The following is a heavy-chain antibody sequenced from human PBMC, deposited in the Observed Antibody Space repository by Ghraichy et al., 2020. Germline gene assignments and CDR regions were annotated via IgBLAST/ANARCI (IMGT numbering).Heavy chain of an antibody. CDR2: IYYSGST. D-gene: IGHD5-12*01. J-gene: IGHJ3*02. V-gene: IGHV4-59*01. CDR3: ARAHIVATTPSFDI. Sequence: ETLNISCTVSGGSISSYYWSWIRQPPGKGLEWIGYIYYSGSTNYNPSLKSRVTISVDTSKNQFSLKLSSVTAADTAVYYCARAHIVATTPSFDIWGQGTMVTVSS. CDR1: GGSISSYY.